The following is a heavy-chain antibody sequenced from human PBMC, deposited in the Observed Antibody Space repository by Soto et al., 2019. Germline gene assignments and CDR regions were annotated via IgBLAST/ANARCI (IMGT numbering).Heavy chain of an antibody. CDR1: GGTFSSYT. CDR3: ARGHDYGDYDY. J-gene: IGHJ4*02. V-gene: IGHV1-69*02. D-gene: IGHD4-17*01. CDR2: IIPILGIA. Sequence: QVQLVHSGAEVKKPGSSVKVSCKASGGTFSSYTISWVRQAPGQGLEWMGRIIPILGIANYAQKFQGRVTITADKSTSTAYMELSSLRSEDTAVYYCARGHDYGDYDYWGQGTLVTVSS.